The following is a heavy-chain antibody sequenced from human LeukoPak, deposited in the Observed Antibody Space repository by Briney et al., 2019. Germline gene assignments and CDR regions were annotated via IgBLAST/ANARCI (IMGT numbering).Heavy chain of an antibody. V-gene: IGHV1-69*06. CDR1: DTSSRYT. D-gene: IGHD3-16*01. CDR2: IIPIFGTA. Sequence: DTSSRYTICMVRQAAGQEKEWMGGIIPIFGTANYAQKFQGRVTITADKSTSTAYMELSSLRSEDTAVYYCARGHTFGGLRSPFDYWGQGTLVTVSS. CDR3: ARGHTFGGLRSPFDY. J-gene: IGHJ4*02.